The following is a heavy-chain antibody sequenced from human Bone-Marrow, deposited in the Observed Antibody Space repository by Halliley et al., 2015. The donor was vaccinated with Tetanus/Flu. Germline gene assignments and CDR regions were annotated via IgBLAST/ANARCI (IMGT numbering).Heavy chain of an antibody. J-gene: IGHJ4*02. CDR1: GYTLTNYW. CDR2: IYPGDSDT. Sequence: SLRLSCKGSGYTLTNYWIGWVRQMPGKGLEWMGIIYPGDSDTTYSPSFQGQVTISVDKSISTAYLQWSSLKASDTAMYYCARSLLGYSYGYYFDYWGQGTLVTVSS. V-gene: IGHV5-51*01. D-gene: IGHD5-18*01. CDR3: ARSLLGYSYGYYFDY.